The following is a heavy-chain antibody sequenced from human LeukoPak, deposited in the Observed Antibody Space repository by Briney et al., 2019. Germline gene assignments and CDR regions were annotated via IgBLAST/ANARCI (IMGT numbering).Heavy chain of an antibody. CDR2: IKSKTDGGTT. J-gene: IGHJ4*02. CDR1: GFTFSNAW. CDR3: TTYDFWSGYYRVDY. Sequence: GGSLRLSCAASGFTFSNAWMSWVRQAPGKGLEWVGRIKSKTDGGTTDYAAPVKGRFTVSRDDSKNTLYLQMNSLKTEDTAVYYCTTYDFWSGYYRVDYWGQGTLVTVPS. V-gene: IGHV3-15*01. D-gene: IGHD3-3*01.